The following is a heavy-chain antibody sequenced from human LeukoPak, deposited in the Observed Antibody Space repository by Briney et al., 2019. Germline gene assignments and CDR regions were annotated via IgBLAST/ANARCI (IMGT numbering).Heavy chain of an antibody. CDR2: INPNSGGT. CDR3: ARGGAGSGSYYTIDY. J-gene: IGHJ4*02. Sequence: ASVKVSCKASGYTFTGYYMHWVRQAPGQGPEWMGWINPNSGGTNYAQKFQGRVTMTRDTSISTAYMELSRLRSDDTDVYYCARGGAGSGSYYTIDYWGQGTLVTVSS. D-gene: IGHD3-10*01. V-gene: IGHV1-2*02. CDR1: GYTFTGYY.